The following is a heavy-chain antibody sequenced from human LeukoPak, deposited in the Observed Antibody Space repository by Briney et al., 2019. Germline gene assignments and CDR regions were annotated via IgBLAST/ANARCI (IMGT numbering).Heavy chain of an antibody. D-gene: IGHD2-8*01. CDR2: MNPNSGNT. J-gene: IGHJ6*03. CDR3: AREGCTNGVCYPYYYYYMDV. Sequence: ASVKVSCKASGYTFTSYDINWVRQATGQGLEWLGWMNPNSGNTGYAQKFQGRVTITRNTSISTAYMELSSLRSEDTAVYYCAREGCTNGVCYPYYYYYMDVWGKGPRSPSP. CDR1: GYTFTSYD. V-gene: IGHV1-8*03.